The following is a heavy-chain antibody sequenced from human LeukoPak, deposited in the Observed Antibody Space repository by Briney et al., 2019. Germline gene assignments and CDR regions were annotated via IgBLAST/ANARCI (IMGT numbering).Heavy chain of an antibody. V-gene: IGHV3-23*01. CDR2: ISGSGGST. J-gene: IGHJ4*02. Sequence: GGSLRLSCAASGFTFSSYAMSWVRQAPGKGLEWVSAISGSGGSTYYADSVKGRFTISRDNSKNTLYLQMNSLRAEDTAVYYCAKDEGYDFWSGYSYYFDYWGQGTLVTVSS. D-gene: IGHD3-3*01. CDR1: GFTFSSYA. CDR3: AKDEGYDFWSGYSYYFDY.